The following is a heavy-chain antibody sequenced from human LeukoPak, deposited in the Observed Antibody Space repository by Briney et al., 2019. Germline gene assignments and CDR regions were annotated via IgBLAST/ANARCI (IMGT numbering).Heavy chain of an antibody. Sequence: GGSLRLSCAASGFTFSNYGMHWVRQAPGKGLEWVAVISYDGSNKYYADSVKGRFAISRDNSKNTLYLQMNSLRAEDTAVYYCAKDLGLRAYHYYGMDVWGQGTTVTVSS. D-gene: IGHD3-10*01. CDR3: AKDLGLRAYHYYGMDV. CDR2: ISYDGSNK. CDR1: GFTFSNYG. J-gene: IGHJ6*02. V-gene: IGHV3-30*18.